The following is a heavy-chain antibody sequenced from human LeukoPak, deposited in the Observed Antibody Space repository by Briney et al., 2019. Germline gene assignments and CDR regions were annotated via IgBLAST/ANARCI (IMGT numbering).Heavy chain of an antibody. V-gene: IGHV3-9*01. D-gene: IGHD3-9*01. CDR2: ISWNSGSI. Sequence: GGSLRLSCAASGFTFDDYAMHWVRQAPGKGLEWVSGISWNSGSIGYADSVKGRFTISRDNAKNSLYLQMNSLRAEDTALYYCAKDIGYFDWFNAFDIWGQGTMVTVSS. CDR1: GFTFDDYA. CDR3: AKDIGYFDWFNAFDI. J-gene: IGHJ3*02.